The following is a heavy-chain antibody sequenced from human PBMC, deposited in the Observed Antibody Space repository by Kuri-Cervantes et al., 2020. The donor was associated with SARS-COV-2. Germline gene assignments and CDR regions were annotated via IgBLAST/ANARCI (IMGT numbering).Heavy chain of an antibody. D-gene: IGHD1-26*01. J-gene: IGHJ5*02. V-gene: IGHV3-15*01. CDR1: GGSISSSSYY. Sequence: GGSLRLSCTVSGGSISSSSYYWGWIRQPPGKGLEWVGRIKSRTDGGTTDYAAPVKGRFTISRDDSKNTLYLQMNSLKTEDTAVYYCTTDKGYSGSYFDWFDPWGQGTLVTVSS. CDR2: IKSRTDGGTT. CDR3: TTDKGYSGSYFDWFDP.